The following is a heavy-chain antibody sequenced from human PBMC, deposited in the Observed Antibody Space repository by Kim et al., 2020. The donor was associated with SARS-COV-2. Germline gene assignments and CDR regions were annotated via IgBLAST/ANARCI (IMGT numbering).Heavy chain of an antibody. CDR2: ISGSGDHT. D-gene: IGHD6-19*01. Sequence: GGSLRLSCGASGFTFYKYAMTWVRQAPGKGLEWVSGISGSGDHTYYANSVKGRFSISRDNSKDTLHLQMNSLRAEDTAIYYCAKTHQYSSGWYDYWGQGT. CDR1: GFTFYKYA. J-gene: IGHJ4*02. CDR3: AKTHQYSSGWYDY. V-gene: IGHV3-23*01.